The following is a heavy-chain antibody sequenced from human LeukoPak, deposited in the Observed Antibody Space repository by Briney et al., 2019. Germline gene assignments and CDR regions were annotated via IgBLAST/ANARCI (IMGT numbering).Heavy chain of an antibody. CDR2: IYPSDSET. J-gene: IGHJ4*02. V-gene: IGHV5-51*01. Sequence: GESLKISGQGSGSTFTSYWIGWVRQLPARGLEWMGIIYPSDSETRYSPSFQGQVTISADKSISTAYLQWSSLKASDIAMYYGARRIAAAGTEMFDFWGQGTLVTVSS. CDR1: GSTFTSYW. D-gene: IGHD6-13*01. CDR3: ARRIAAAGTEMFDF.